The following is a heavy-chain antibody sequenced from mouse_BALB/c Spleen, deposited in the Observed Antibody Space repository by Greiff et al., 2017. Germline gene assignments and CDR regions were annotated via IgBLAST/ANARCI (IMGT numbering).Heavy chain of an antibody. D-gene: IGHD2-2*01. Sequence: EVKLVESGAELVKPGASVKLSCTASGFNIKDTYMHWVKQRPEQGLEWIGRIDPANGNTKYDPKFQGKATITADTSSNTAYLQLSSLTSEDTAVYYCASYGYDGTYWGQGTLVTVSA. J-gene: IGHJ3*01. CDR2: IDPANGNT. CDR3: ASYGYDGTY. V-gene: IGHV14-3*02. CDR1: GFNIKDTY.